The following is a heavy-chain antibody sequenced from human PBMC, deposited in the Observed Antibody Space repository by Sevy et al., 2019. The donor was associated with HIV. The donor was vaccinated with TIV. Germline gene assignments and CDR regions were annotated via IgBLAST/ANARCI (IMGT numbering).Heavy chain of an antibody. J-gene: IGHJ4*02. CDR1: GFTFSSYG. D-gene: IGHD3-22*01. Sequence: GGSLRLSCAASGFTFSSYGMHWVRQAPGKGLEWVAVISYDGSNKYYAYSVKGRFTISRDNSKNTLYLQMNSLRAEDTAVYYCAKEAAPKPVYYDSSGYHFDYWGQGTLVTVSS. V-gene: IGHV3-30*18. CDR3: AKEAAPKPVYYDSSGYHFDY. CDR2: ISYDGSNK.